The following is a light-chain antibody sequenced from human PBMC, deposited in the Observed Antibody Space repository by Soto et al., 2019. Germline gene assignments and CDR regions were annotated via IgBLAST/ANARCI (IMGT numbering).Light chain of an antibody. V-gene: IGLV1-40*01. Sequence: QAIRTEPRSVCGSPWQRVAISCTGSSANIGAAYNVDWYQQLPGTAPKLLIYGNNNRPSGVPARFSGSKSGTSASLAIAGLQAEDEGDYYCQSYDSSLSGYVFGTGTKVTVL. J-gene: IGLJ1*01. CDR2: GNN. CDR3: QSYDSSLSGYV. CDR1: SANIGAAYN.